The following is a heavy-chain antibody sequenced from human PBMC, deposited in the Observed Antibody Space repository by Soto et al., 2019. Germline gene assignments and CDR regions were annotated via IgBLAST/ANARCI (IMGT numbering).Heavy chain of an antibody. CDR2: LSSDGFGT. V-gene: IGHV3-74*03. J-gene: IGHJ4*02. Sequence: GGSLRLSCAASGFSLSPYWLHWVRQVPGRGLEWVARLSSDGFGTAYADSVKGRFFISRDIARNTLSLQMNSLRADDTAVYYCARDLGGPDYWGRGTSVTVSS. CDR1: GFSLSPYW. D-gene: IGHD3-16*01. CDR3: ARDLGGPDY.